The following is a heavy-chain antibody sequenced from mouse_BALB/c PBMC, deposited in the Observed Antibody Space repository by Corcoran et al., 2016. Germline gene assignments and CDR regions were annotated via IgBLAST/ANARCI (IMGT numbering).Heavy chain of an antibody. V-gene: IGHV9-3-1*01. CDR2: INTYTGEP. CDR3: AREPYAMDY. CDR1: GYTFTNYG. Sequence: QIQLVQSGPELKKPGETVKISCKASGYTFTNYGMNWVKQAPGKGLKWMGRINTYTGEPTYADDFKGRFAFSLETSASTAYLQINNLKNEDTATYFCAREPYAMDYWGQGTSVTDSS. J-gene: IGHJ4*01.